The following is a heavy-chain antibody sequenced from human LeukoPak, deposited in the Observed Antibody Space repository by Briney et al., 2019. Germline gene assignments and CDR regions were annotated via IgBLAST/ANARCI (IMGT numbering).Heavy chain of an antibody. CDR1: GFTFSXYS. Sequence: PXGSLRLSCAASGFTFSXYSMNWVRQAPGKGLEWVSSISSSSSYIYYADSVKGRFTISRDNAKNSLYLQMNSLRAEDTAVYYCARGENTAMVTTSVDYWGQGTLVTVSS. CDR3: ARGENTAMVTTSVDY. J-gene: IGHJ4*02. V-gene: IGHV3-21*01. CDR2: ISSSSSYI. D-gene: IGHD5-18*01.